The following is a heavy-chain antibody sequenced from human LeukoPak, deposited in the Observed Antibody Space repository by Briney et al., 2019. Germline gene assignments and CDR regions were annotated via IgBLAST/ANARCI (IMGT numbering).Heavy chain of an antibody. CDR3: ARDLGVYAFDI. CDR1: GFTVSSNY. CDR2: IYSGGST. D-gene: IGHD3-16*01. J-gene: IGHJ3*02. V-gene: IGHV3-66*01. Sequence: GGSLRLSCVASGFTVSSNYMSWVREAPGKGLEWVSVIYSGGSTYYADSVKGRFTISIDSSKNTLYLQMNSLRAEDTAVYYCARDLGVYAFDIWGQGTMVTVSS.